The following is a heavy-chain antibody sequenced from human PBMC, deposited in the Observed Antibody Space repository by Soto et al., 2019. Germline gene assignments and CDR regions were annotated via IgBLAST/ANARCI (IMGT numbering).Heavy chain of an antibody. V-gene: IGHV1-69*06. D-gene: IGHD2-15*01. Sequence: GASVKVSCKASGGTFSSYAISWVRQAPGQGLEWMGGIIPIFGTANFAQKFQGRVTLTVDKSTRTAYMELSSLRSEDTAVYYCARDWKNCSGGSCYTTSAGNYFDYWGQGTLVTVSS. CDR3: ARDWKNCSGGSCYTTSAGNYFDY. CDR2: IIPIFGTA. J-gene: IGHJ4*02. CDR1: GGTFSSYA.